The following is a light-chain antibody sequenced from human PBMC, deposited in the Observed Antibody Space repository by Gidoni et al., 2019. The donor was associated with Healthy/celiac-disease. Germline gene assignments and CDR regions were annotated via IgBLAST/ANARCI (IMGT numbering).Light chain of an antibody. CDR1: QGISSW. Sequence: DIQMNQSPSSLSASVGDRVTITFRASQGISSWLAWYQQKPEKDPKSLIYAASSLQSGVPSRFSGSGSGTDFTLTISSLQPEDFATYYCQQYNSYPPAFGQGTRLEIK. V-gene: IGKV1D-16*01. CDR3: QQYNSYPPA. J-gene: IGKJ5*01. CDR2: AAS.